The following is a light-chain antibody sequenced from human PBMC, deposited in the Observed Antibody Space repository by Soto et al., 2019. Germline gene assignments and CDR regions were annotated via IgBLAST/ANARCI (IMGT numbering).Light chain of an antibody. V-gene: IGKV1-5*01. J-gene: IGKJ5*01. CDR3: QQYHTSSIT. Sequence: DIQMTQSPSTLSASVGDRVTITCLASQTISSWLAWYQQKPGKAPNLLIYDASTLERGVPSRFSGTGSGTEFTLTIDRLQPDDFATYYCQQYHTSSITCGQGTRREIK. CDR1: QTISSW. CDR2: DAS.